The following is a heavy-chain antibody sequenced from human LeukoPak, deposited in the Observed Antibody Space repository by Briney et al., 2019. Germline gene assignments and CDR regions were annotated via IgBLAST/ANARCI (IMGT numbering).Heavy chain of an antibody. CDR2: IYYSGST. V-gene: IGHV4-59*01. Sequence: SETLSLTCTVSGGSISSYYWSWIRQPPGKGLEWIGYIYYSGSTNYNPSLKSRVTISVDTSKNQFSLKLSSVTAADTPVYYCARSNSYGIFDYWGQGTLVTVSS. J-gene: IGHJ4*02. CDR3: ARSNSYGIFDY. D-gene: IGHD5-18*01. CDR1: GGSISSYY.